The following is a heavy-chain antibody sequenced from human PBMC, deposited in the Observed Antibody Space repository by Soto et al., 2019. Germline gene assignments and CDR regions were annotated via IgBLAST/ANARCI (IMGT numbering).Heavy chain of an antibody. V-gene: IGHV4-59*02. D-gene: IGHD1-26*01. CDR2: IYASGSP. CDR3: ARGVGSSPPQY. CDR1: GGSVGVYY. J-gene: IGHJ4*02. Sequence: SDPQSLTRTISGGSVGVYYWIWLRQSPGQGLEWIGYIYASGSPYYNPSLRSRVTISADTSKNQISLKLTSPTAADTAVYYCARGVGSSPPQYWGRATLVNSPQ.